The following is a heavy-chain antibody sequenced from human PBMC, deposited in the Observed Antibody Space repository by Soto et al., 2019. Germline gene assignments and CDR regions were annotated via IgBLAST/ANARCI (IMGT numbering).Heavy chain of an antibody. CDR1: GGSVNNADYF. CDR3: ARDADYGGSRGGMDV. Sequence: QVRLEESGPGLVKPSETLSLICSVSGGSVNNADYFWSWIRHHPENGLEWIGYIYYSGSTRDNPSFKARATLSIDTSKNQFSLRLNSVTVADTAVSFCARDADYGGSRGGMDVWGRGTTVTVSS. CDR2: IYYSGST. J-gene: IGHJ6*02. V-gene: IGHV4-31*03. D-gene: IGHD4-17*01.